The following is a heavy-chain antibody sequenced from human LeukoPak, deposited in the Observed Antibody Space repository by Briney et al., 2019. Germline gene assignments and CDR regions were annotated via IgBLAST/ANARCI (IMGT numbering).Heavy chain of an antibody. J-gene: IGHJ4*02. Sequence: PAGGSLTLSCAASGFTFSSYAMSWVRQAPGKGLEWVSDISCSGGSTYYADSVKGLLTISRDNSKNTLYLQMNSLRAEDTAVYYCATGGPNDYWGQGTLVTVSS. V-gene: IGHV3-23*01. CDR3: ATGGPNDY. D-gene: IGHD2-15*01. CDR1: GFTFSSYA. CDR2: ISCSGGST.